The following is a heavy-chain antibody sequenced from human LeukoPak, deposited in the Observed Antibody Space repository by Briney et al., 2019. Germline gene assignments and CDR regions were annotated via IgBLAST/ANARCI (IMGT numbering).Heavy chain of an antibody. D-gene: IGHD3-10*01. CDR3: AGRITMVRGVIRPLDY. CDR1: GFTFSSYS. J-gene: IGHJ4*02. CDR2: ISSSSSYI. V-gene: IGHV3-21*01. Sequence: PGGSLRLSCAASGFTFSSYSMNWVRQAPGKGLEWVSSISSSSSYIYYADSVKGRFTISRDNAKNSLYLQMNSLRAEDTAVYYCAGRITMVRGVIRPLDYWGQGTLVTVSS.